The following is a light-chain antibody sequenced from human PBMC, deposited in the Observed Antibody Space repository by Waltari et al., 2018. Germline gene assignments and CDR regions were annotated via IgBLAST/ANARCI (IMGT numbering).Light chain of an antibody. V-gene: IGLV1-44*01. Sequence: QSVLTQPPSASGTPGQSVTISCSGSSSNIGTNTVNWYQQLPGTAPKLLSCSNNQRPSGVPDRCSGSKSGTSASLAISGLQPEDEADYYCSSYTSSSAPFVFGSGTKVTVL. CDR3: SSYTSSSAPFV. CDR1: SSNIGTNT. J-gene: IGLJ1*01. CDR2: SNN.